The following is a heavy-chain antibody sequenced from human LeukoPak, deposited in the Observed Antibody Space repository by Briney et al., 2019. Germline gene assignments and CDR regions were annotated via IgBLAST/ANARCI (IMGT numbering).Heavy chain of an antibody. V-gene: IGHV1-24*01. J-gene: IGHJ4*02. CDR2: FDPEDGET. CDR3: ATDRYCSSTSCYAVDY. CDR1: GYTLTELS. Sequence: ASVKVSCKVSGYTLTELSMHWVRQAPGKGLEWVGGFDPEDGETIYAQKFQGRVTMTEDTSTDTAYMELSSLRSEDTAVCYCATDRYCSSTSCYAVDYWGQGTLVTVSS. D-gene: IGHD2-2*01.